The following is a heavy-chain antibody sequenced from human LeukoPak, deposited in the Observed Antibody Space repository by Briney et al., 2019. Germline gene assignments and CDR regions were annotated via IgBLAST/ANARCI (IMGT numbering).Heavy chain of an antibody. Sequence: ASVKVSCTASGYTFTGYYMHWVRQAPGQGLEWMGWINPNSGGTNYAQKFQGRVTMTRDTSISTAYMELSRLRSDDTAVYYCARDLSGSWYGGFDYWGQGTLVTVSS. CDR3: ARDLSGSWYGGFDY. CDR1: GYTFTGYY. J-gene: IGHJ4*02. V-gene: IGHV1-2*02. CDR2: INPNSGGT. D-gene: IGHD6-13*01.